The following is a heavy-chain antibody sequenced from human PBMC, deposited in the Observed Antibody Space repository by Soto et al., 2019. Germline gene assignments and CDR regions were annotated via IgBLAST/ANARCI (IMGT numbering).Heavy chain of an antibody. V-gene: IGHV4-34*01. CDR2: INDSGDI. J-gene: IGHJ6*03. CDR1: GGSFSGYQ. D-gene: IGHD3-10*01. Sequence: QVQLQQWGAGLLKPSETLSLTCAVYGGSFSGYQWSWIRQTPGKGLEWIGGINDSGDINYNPSLKSRVTIVVASPKKQIPRRLIFVTAAAAAVYYCARVLILWCGELSRRGCYYYMDVWGKGTTVIVSS. CDR3: ARVLILWCGELSRRGCYYYMDV.